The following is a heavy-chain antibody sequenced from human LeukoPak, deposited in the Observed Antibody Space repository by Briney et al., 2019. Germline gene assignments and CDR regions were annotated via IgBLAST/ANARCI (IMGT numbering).Heavy chain of an antibody. V-gene: IGHV3-30*02. Sequence: GGSLRLSCAASGFTFSSYGMHWVRQAPGKGLEWVAFIRYDGSNKYYADSVKGRFTISRDNSKNTLYLQMNSLRAEDTAVYYCAKLDVVAAPFDYWGQRTLVTVSS. CDR1: GFTFSSYG. CDR3: AKLDVVAAPFDY. J-gene: IGHJ4*02. CDR2: IRYDGSNK. D-gene: IGHD2-15*01.